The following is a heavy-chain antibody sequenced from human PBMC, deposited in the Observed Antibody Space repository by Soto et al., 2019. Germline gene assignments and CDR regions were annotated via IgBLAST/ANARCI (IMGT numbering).Heavy chain of an antibody. V-gene: IGHV1-69*02. CDR2: IIPILGIA. CDR1: GGTFSSYT. D-gene: IGHD6-19*01. Sequence: QVQLVQSGAEVKKPGSSVKVSCKASGGTFSSYTISWVRQAPGQGLEWMGRIIPILGIANYAQKFQGRVTITADKSTSTAYMELSSLRSEDTAVYYCARGLAVAPHYYYYMDVWGKGTTVTVSS. J-gene: IGHJ6*03. CDR3: ARGLAVAPHYYYYMDV.